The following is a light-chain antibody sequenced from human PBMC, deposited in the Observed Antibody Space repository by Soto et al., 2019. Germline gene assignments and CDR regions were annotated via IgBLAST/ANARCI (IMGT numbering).Light chain of an antibody. J-gene: IGKJ1*01. CDR2: GAS. CDR3: QQYNNYWT. Sequence: MTQSPATLSVSPGERATLSCRASQSISSRLAWYQQKPGKTPKVLIYGASSLESGVPSRFSGSGSGTEFTLTITTLQPDDFATYYCQQYNNYWTFGQGTKV. CDR1: QSISSR. V-gene: IGKV1-5*01.